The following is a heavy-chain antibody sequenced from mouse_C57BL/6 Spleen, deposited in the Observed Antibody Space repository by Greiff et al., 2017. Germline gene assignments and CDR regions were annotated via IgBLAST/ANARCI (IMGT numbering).Heavy chain of an antibody. CDR3: ARGSNYGDPYYFDY. J-gene: IGHJ2*01. V-gene: IGHV1-76*01. D-gene: IGHD2-5*01. CDR2: IYPGSGNT. Sequence: VQLQQSGAELVRPGASVKLSCKASGYTFTDYYINWVKQRPGQGLEWIARIYPGSGNTYYNEKFKGKATLTAEKSSSTAYMQLSSLTSEDSAVYFCARGSNYGDPYYFDYWGQGTTLTVSS. CDR1: GYTFTDYY.